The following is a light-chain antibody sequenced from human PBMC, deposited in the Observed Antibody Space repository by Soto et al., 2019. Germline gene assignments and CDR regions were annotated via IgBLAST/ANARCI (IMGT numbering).Light chain of an antibody. CDR2: AAS. CDR1: QSISSY. Sequence: DIQMTQSPSSLSASVGDRVTITCRASQSISSYLNWYQQKPGKAPQLLIYAASSLQSGVPSRFSGSGSGTDFTLTISSLQPEEFATYYCQQSYSTPFTFGPGTKVDIK. V-gene: IGKV1-39*01. J-gene: IGKJ3*01. CDR3: QQSYSTPFT.